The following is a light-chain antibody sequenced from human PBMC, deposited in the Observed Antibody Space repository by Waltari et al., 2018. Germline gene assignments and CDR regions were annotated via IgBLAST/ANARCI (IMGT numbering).Light chain of an antibody. Sequence: EVVLTQSPGTLSLSPGERSTLSCRASQSVSKYLAWYQQSPGQAPRLLIYAASTRATGVPDRFSGSGFGTDCSLTISRLEPEDFAVYYCQNHERLPATFGQGTKGEIK. CDR3: QNHERLPAT. CDR2: AAS. V-gene: IGKV3-20*01. CDR1: QSVSKY. J-gene: IGKJ1*01.